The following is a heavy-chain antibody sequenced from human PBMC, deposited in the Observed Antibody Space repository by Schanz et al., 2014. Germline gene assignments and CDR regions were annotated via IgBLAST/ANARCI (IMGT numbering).Heavy chain of an antibody. Sequence: QLQMQESGPGLVKPSETLSLTCSVSGDSISSTSYYWGWIRQPPGKGLEWIGSIYYSGSTYYNASLKGRAPIPLDTSKTQSPLKLNSVPAADSAVYYCARLWGGWRIPDYWGQGTLVTVSS. D-gene: IGHD6-19*01. CDR1: GDSISSTSYY. CDR3: ARLWGGWRIPDY. CDR2: IYYSGST. J-gene: IGHJ4*02. V-gene: IGHV4-39*01.